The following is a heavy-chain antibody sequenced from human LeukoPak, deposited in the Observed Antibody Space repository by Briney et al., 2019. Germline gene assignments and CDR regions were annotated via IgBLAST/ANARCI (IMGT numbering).Heavy chain of an antibody. D-gene: IGHD4-11*01. Sequence: RGSLRLSCAASGFTFSSHWMHWVRQAPGKGLEFVSAISSNGDRTYYARSVKDRFTISRDNAKNTVDLQMGSLRPEDMGVYYCARMDDYTNYFDYWGQGTVVTVSS. V-gene: IGHV3-64*01. CDR2: ISSNGDRT. J-gene: IGHJ4*02. CDR3: ARMDDYTNYFDY. CDR1: GFTFSSHW.